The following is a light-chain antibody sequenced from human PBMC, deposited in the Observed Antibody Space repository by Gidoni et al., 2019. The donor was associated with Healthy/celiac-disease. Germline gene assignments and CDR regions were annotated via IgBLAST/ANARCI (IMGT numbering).Light chain of an antibody. CDR3: QKYNSAPWT. J-gene: IGKJ1*01. Sequence: DIQMTQSPSSLSASVGDRVTITGRASQGISNYLAWYQQKPGKVPKLLIYAASTLQSGVPCRFSGSGSGTDFTLTISSLQHEDVATYYCQKYNSAPWTFGQGTKVEIK. CDR2: AAS. V-gene: IGKV1-27*01. CDR1: QGISNY.